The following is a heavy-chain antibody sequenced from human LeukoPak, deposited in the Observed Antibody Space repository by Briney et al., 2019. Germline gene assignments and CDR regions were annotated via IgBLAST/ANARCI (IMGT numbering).Heavy chain of an antibody. CDR3: ARHGCSSTSCYRYYYMDV. Sequence: GESLQISCQASGYSFTNYWIAWVRPMPGKGLEWVGLIYPGDSDTRYSPSFQGQVTISADKSISTAYLQWSSLKASDTAMYYCARHGCSSTSCYRYYYMDVWGKGTTVTVSS. V-gene: IGHV5-51*01. CDR1: GYSFTNYW. CDR2: IYPGDSDT. J-gene: IGHJ6*03. D-gene: IGHD2-2*01.